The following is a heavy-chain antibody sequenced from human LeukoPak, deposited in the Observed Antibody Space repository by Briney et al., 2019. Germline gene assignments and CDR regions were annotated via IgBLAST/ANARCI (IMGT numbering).Heavy chain of an antibody. D-gene: IGHD3-3*01. J-gene: IGHJ6*02. Sequence: GASVKVSCKASGGTFSSYAISWVRQAPGQGLEWMGGIIPIFGTANYAQKFQGRVTITADESTSTAYMELSSLRSEDTAVYYCARGVLEWFGSYYYGVDVWGQGTTVTVSS. CDR3: ARGVLEWFGSYYYGVDV. V-gene: IGHV1-69*13. CDR2: IIPIFGTA. CDR1: GGTFSSYA.